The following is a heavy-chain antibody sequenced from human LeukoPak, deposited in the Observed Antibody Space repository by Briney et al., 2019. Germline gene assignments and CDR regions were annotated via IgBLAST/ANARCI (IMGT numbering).Heavy chain of an antibody. J-gene: IGHJ4*02. V-gene: IGHV3-23*01. CDR1: GFTFSSHA. Sequence: GGSPRLSRAAPGFTFSSHAMGWGRPAPGKGLEWVSAISGSGGSTYYADSVKGRFTISRDNSKNTLYLQMNSLRAEDTAVYYCAKFGVWGQGTLVTVSS. CDR3: AKFGV. D-gene: IGHD3-16*01. CDR2: ISGSGGST.